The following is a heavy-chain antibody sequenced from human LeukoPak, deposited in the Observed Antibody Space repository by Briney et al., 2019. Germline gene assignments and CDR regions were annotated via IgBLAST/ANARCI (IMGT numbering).Heavy chain of an antibody. CDR1: GYTFTSYY. Sequence: ASVKVSCKASGYTFTSYYMHWVRQAPGQGLEWMGIINPSGGSTSYAQKFQGRVTVTRDTSTSTVYMELSSLRSEDTAVYYCARDGIDIVVVPAATNNWFDPWGQGTLVTVSS. J-gene: IGHJ5*02. CDR3: ARDGIDIVVVPAATNNWFDP. D-gene: IGHD2-2*01. CDR2: INPSGGST. V-gene: IGHV1-46*01.